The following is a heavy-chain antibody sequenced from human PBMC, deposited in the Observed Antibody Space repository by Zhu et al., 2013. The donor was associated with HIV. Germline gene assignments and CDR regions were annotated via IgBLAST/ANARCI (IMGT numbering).Heavy chain of an antibody. D-gene: IGHD3-9*01. CDR2: INPNSGGT. Sequence: QVQLVQSGAEVKKPGASVKVSCKASGYTFTGYYMHWVRQAPGQGLEWMGWINPNSGGTNYAQKFQGRVTMTRDTSISTVYMELSRLRSDDTAVYYCARANYDILTGYRWFDPWGQGTLVTVSS. V-gene: IGHV1-2*02. CDR1: GYTFTGYY. CDR3: ARANYDILTGYRWFDP. J-gene: IGHJ5*02.